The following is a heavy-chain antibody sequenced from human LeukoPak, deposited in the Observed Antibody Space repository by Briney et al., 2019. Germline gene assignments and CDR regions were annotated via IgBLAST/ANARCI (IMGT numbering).Heavy chain of an antibody. CDR2: ISYDGSNE. V-gene: IGHV3-30*04. J-gene: IGHJ4*02. D-gene: IGHD7-27*01. Sequence: PGRSLRLSCAASGFTFSSYVMHWVRQAPGKGLEWVAIISYDGSNEYYADSVKGRFTISRDNSKNTLNLQMHSVRVEDTAIYYCARDQNWEEAYWGQGTLVTVSS. CDR3: ARDQNWEEAY. CDR1: GFTFSSYV.